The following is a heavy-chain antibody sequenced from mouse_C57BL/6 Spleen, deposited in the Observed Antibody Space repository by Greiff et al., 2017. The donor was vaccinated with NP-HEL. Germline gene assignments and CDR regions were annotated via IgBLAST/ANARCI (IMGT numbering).Heavy chain of an antibody. CDR1: GFTFSDYG. CDR3: ARTYDYDGEGYAMDY. D-gene: IGHD2-4*01. Sequence: EVKLMESGGGLVKPGGSLKLSCAASGFTFSDYGMHWVRQAPEKGLEWVAYISSGSSTIYYADTVKGRFTISRDNAKNTLFLQMTSLRSEDTAMYYCARTYDYDGEGYAMDYWGQGTSVTVSS. V-gene: IGHV5-17*01. J-gene: IGHJ4*01. CDR2: ISSGSSTI.